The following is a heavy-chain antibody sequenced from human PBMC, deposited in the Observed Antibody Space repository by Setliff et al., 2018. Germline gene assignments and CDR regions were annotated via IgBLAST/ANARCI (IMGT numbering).Heavy chain of an antibody. CDR3: AAIWHRYFDY. Sequence: GGSLRLSCAASGFTFSNYWMSWVRQAPGKGLEWVAHIKGDGSEKIYVDSVKGRFTISRDNAKNSVYLQMNSLRAEDTAVYYCAAIWHRYFDYWGQGTLVT. CDR2: IKGDGSEK. J-gene: IGHJ4*02. V-gene: IGHV3-7*01. CDR1: GFTFSNYW.